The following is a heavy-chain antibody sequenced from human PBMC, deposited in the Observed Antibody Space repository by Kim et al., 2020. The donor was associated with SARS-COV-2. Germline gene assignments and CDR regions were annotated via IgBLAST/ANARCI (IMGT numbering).Heavy chain of an antibody. D-gene: IGHD3-10*01. CDR1: GGSFSGYY. CDR2: INHSGST. J-gene: IGHJ5*02. CDR3: ARGGYYGSGSYIDP. Sequence: SETLSLTCAVYGGSFSGYYWSWIRQPPGKGLEWIGEINHSGSTNYNPSLKSRVTISVDTSKNQFSLKLSSVTAADTAVYYCARGGYYGSGSYIDPWGQGT. V-gene: IGHV4-34*01.